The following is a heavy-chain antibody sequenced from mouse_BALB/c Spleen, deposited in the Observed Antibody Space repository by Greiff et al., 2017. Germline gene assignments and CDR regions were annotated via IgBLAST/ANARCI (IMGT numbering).Heavy chain of an antibody. V-gene: IGHV7-3*02. Sequence: EVMLVESGGGLVQPGGSLRLSCATSGFTFTDYYMSWVRQPPGKALEWLGFIRNKANGYTTEYSASVKGRFTISRDNSQSILYLQMNTLRAEDSATYYCARDNSWFAYWGQGTLVTVSA. CDR1: GFTFTDYY. CDR3: ARDNSWFAY. J-gene: IGHJ3*01. CDR2: IRNKANGYTT.